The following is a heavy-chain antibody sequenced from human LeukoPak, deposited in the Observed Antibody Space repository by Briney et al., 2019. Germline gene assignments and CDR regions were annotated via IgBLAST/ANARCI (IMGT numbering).Heavy chain of an antibody. CDR1: GYTFTGYY. D-gene: IGHD1-26*01. CDR2: INPNSGGT. V-gene: IGHV1-2*02. J-gene: IGHJ4*02. CDR3: ARVSVVGASRWDY. Sequence: ASVKVSCEASGYTFTGYYMHWVRQAPGQGLEWMGWINPNSGGTNYAQKFQGRVTMTRDTSISTAYMELSRLRSDDTAVYYCARVSVVGASRWDYWGQGTLATVSS.